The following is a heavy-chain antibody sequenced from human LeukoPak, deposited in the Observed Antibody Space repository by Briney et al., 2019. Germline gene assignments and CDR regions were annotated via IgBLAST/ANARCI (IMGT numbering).Heavy chain of an antibody. CDR2: INHSGST. CDR3: ARVPPFICTSVFFDL. Sequence: KPSETLSLTCGVYGGSLSNYYWSWIRQPPGKGLEWIGEINHSGSTNRNPSLKSRVTMSIDTSKNQFSLNLSSVTAADTAMYYCARVPPFICTSVFFDLWGRGTLVTVSS. D-gene: IGHD2-8*01. J-gene: IGHJ2*01. V-gene: IGHV4-34*01. CDR1: GGSLSNYY.